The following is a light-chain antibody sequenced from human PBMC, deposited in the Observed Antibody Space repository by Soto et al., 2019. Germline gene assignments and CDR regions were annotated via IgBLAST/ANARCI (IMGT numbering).Light chain of an antibody. Sequence: ETVLTQSPGTLSLSPGERATLSCRASQSVSSSYLAWYQQKPGQAPRLLIYGASSRATGIPDRFSGSGSGTDFTLTISRLEPEDFALYYCQQYGSSPPTFGQGTKVDI. V-gene: IGKV3-20*01. CDR2: GAS. J-gene: IGKJ1*01. CDR3: QQYGSSPPT. CDR1: QSVSSSY.